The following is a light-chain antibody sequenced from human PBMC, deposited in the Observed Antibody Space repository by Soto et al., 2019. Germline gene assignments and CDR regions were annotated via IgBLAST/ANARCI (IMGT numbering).Light chain of an antibody. CDR2: GAS. Sequence: DIVLTQSPGTLSLPPGERAILSCSASQSVSSSHLAWYQQNPGQAPRLLIYGASSRATGIPDRFSGSGSGTDFTLTISRLEPEDFAVYYCQQYGTSPPALTFGGGTKVVIK. J-gene: IGKJ4*01. CDR1: QSVSSSH. CDR3: QQYGTSPPALT. V-gene: IGKV3-20*01.